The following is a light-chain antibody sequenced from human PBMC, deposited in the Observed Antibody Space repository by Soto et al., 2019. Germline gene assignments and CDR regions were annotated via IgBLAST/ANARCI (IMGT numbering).Light chain of an antibody. CDR3: SSCTRGNTLV. J-gene: IGLJ1*01. CDR2: DVN. V-gene: IGLV2-14*04. Sequence: TSSDVGGYNYVSWYQQHPGKAPKLMICDVNNRPSGVSNRFSGSKSGNTASLTISGLQAEDEADYYCSSCTRGNTLVFVTVTKATVL. CDR1: SSDVGGYNY.